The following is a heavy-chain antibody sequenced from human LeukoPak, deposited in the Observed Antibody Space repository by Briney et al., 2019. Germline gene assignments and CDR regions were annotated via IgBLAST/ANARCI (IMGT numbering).Heavy chain of an antibody. J-gene: IGHJ6*03. Sequence: GGSLRLSCAASGFTVTNNFMTWVRQAPGKGLEWVSIIYSDGTTYYVDSVKGRFTISRDSSKNKLYLQMSNLRAEDTAVYYCARNSFLLRSISYYYYMDVWGKGTTVTVS. V-gene: IGHV3-66*02. D-gene: IGHD2-2*01. CDR3: ARNSFLLRSISYYYYMDV. CDR2: IYSDGTT. CDR1: GFTVTNNF.